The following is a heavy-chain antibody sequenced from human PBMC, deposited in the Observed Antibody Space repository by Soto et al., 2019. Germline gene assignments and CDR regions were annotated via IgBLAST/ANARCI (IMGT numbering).Heavy chain of an antibody. D-gene: IGHD5-12*01. CDR1: GYTFTSYD. V-gene: IGHV1-8*01. CDR2: MNPNSGNT. Sequence: GASVKVSCKASGYTFTSYDINWVRQATGQGLEWMGWMNPNSGNTGYAQKFQGRVTMTRNTSISTAYMELSSLRSEDTAVYYCARGRTSAYDYYFDYWGQGTLVTVSS. J-gene: IGHJ4*02. CDR3: ARGRTSAYDYYFDY.